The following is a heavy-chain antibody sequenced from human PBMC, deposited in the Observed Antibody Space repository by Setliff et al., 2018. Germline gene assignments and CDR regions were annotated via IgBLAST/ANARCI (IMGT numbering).Heavy chain of an antibody. CDR1: GFIFSAYW. Sequence: GSLRLSCAASGFIFSAYWMSWVRQAPGKGLEWVANIKQDGSDKYYVDSVKGRFTISRDNAKNSLYLQMNSLRAEDTAVYYCARDRVMSRDAFDIWGQGTMVTVSS. CDR2: IKQDGSDK. CDR3: ARDRVMSRDAFDI. V-gene: IGHV3-7*01. J-gene: IGHJ3*02. D-gene: IGHD3-10*01.